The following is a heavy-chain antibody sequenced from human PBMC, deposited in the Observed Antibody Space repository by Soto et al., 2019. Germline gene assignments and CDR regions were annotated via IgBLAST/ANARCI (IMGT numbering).Heavy chain of an antibody. CDR1: GGTFSSYA. Sequence: SVKVSCKASGGTFSSYAISWVRQAPGQGLEWMGGIIPIFGTANYAQKFQGRVTITADESTSTAYMGLSSLRSEDPAVYYCAREPRSGWSFIYYFDYWGQGTLVTVSS. D-gene: IGHD6-19*01. CDR3: AREPRSGWSFIYYFDY. CDR2: IIPIFGTA. J-gene: IGHJ4*02. V-gene: IGHV1-69*13.